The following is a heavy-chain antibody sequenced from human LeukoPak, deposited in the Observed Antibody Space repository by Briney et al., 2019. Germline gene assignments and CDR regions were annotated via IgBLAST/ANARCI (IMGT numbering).Heavy chain of an antibody. CDR3: AREVVFYYDSSGSYSYFDY. Sequence: GGSLRLSCAASGFTFSDHYMDWVRQAPGKGLEWVGRTRNKANSYSTEYAASVNGRFTISRDDSKNSLYLQMNSLKTEDTAVYYCAREVVFYYDSSGSYSYFDYWGQGTLVTVSS. J-gene: IGHJ4*02. D-gene: IGHD3-22*01. CDR2: TRNKANSYST. CDR1: GFTFSDHY. V-gene: IGHV3-72*01.